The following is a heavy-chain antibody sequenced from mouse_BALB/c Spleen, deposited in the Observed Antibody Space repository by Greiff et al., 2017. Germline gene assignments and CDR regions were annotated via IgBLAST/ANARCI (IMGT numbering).Heavy chain of an antibody. CDR2: ISSGGST. CDR1: GFTFSSYA. D-gene: IGHD2-10*02. V-gene: IGHV5-6-5*01. J-gene: IGHJ3*01. Sequence: EVKLVESGGGLVKPGGSLKLSCAASGFTFSSYAMSWVRQTPEKRLEWVASISSGGSTYYPDSVKGRFTISRDNARNILYLQMSSLRSEDTAMYYCARDKKYGNYAWFAYWGQGTLVTVSA. CDR3: ARDKKYGNYAWFAY.